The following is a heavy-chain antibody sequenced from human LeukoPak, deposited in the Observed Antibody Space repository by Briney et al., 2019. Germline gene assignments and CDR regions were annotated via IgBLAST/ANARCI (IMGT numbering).Heavy chain of an antibody. D-gene: IGHD5-12*01. CDR2: IYYSGST. J-gene: IGHJ3*02. Sequence: SETLSLTCTVSGDSISTYYWSWVRQPPGKGLEWIGYIYYSGSTNYNPSLKSRVTMSVDTSKNQFSLKLSSVTAADTAVYYCAGGSVDAFDIWGQGTMVTVSS. CDR3: AGGSVDAFDI. CDR1: GDSISTYY. V-gene: IGHV4-59*04.